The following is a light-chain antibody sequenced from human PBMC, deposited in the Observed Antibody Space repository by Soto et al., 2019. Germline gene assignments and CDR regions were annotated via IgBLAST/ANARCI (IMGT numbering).Light chain of an antibody. CDR1: SSDVGGSNY. J-gene: IGLJ2*01. CDR3: SSYTSSGTLI. CDR2: EVS. Sequence: QSVLTQPASVSGSPGQSITISCTGTSSDVGGSNYVSWYQQHPGKAPKLRIYEVSNRPSGVSNRFSASKSGNTASLTISGLQAEDEADYYCSSYTSSGTLIFGGGTKLTVL. V-gene: IGLV2-14*01.